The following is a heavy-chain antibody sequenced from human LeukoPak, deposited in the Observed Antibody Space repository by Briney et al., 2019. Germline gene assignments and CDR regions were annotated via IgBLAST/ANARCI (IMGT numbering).Heavy chain of an antibody. CDR1: GFTFSSYA. D-gene: IGHD2-15*01. CDR3: TLQCSGSSCRLPGV. CDR2: ISESGANT. V-gene: IGHV3-23*01. Sequence: GGSLRLSCAASGFTFSSYAMSWLRQAPGKVLEWVSTISESGANTHYAASVKGQFTISRDDSKNTLYVQMNSLRVEDTAIYYCTLQCSGSSCRLPGVWGQGTTVTVCS. J-gene: IGHJ6*02.